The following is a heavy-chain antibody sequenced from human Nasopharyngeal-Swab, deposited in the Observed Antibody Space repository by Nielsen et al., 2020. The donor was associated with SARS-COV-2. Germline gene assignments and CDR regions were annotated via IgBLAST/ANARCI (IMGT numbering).Heavy chain of an antibody. V-gene: IGHV1-3*01. Sequence: ASVKVSCKASGYTFTSYAMHWVRQAPGQRLEWMGWINAGNGNTKYSQKFQGRVTITRDTSASTAYMELSSLRSEGTAVYYCARESTTVVTTYFDYWGQGTLVTVSS. CDR1: GYTFTSYA. J-gene: IGHJ4*02. D-gene: IGHD4-23*01. CDR2: INAGNGNT. CDR3: ARESTTVVTTYFDY.